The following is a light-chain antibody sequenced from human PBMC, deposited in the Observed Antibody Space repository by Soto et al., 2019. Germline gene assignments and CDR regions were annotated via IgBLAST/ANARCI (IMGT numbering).Light chain of an antibody. CDR2: GAS. CDR1: QSVSSN. CDR3: QQYNNWPPWT. Sequence: EIVLTQSPGTPSLSPGERATLSCRASQSVSSNLAWYQQKPGQAPRLLIYGASTRATGIPARFSGSGSGTEFTLTISSLQSEDFAVYYCQQYNNWPPWTFGQGTKVDIK. V-gene: IGKV3-15*01. J-gene: IGKJ1*01.